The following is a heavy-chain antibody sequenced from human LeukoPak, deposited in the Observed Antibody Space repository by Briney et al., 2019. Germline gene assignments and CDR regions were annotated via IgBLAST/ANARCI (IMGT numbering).Heavy chain of an antibody. CDR3: ASGPYYYGSGSPSGYYYYYYMDV. Sequence: GASVKVSCKASGGTFSSYAISWVRQAPGQGLEWMGAIIPIFGTANYAQKFQGRVTITADESTSTAYMELSSLRSEDTAVYYCASGPYYYGSGSPSGYYYYYYMDVWGKGTTVTISS. CDR2: IIPIFGTA. CDR1: GGTFSSYA. J-gene: IGHJ6*03. V-gene: IGHV1-69*13. D-gene: IGHD3-10*01.